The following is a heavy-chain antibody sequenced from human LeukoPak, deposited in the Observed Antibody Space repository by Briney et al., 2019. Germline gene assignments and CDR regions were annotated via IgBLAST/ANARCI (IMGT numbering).Heavy chain of an antibody. CDR1: GFTFSSYA. V-gene: IGHV3-23*01. J-gene: IGHJ4*02. CDR2: ISGSGGST. Sequence: GGSLRLSCAASGFTFSSYAMSWVRQAPGKGVEWVSAISGSGGSTYYADSVKGRFTISRDNSKNTLYLQMNSLRAEDTAVYYCAKDLGYGDYGYFDYWGQGTLVTVSS. D-gene: IGHD4-17*01. CDR3: AKDLGYGDYGYFDY.